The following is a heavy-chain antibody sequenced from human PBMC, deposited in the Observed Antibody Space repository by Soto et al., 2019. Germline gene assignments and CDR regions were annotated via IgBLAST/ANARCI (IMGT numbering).Heavy chain of an antibody. Sequence: QVQLQESGPGLVKPSETLSLTCTVSGGSVSSGSYYWSWIRQPPGKGLEWIGYIYYSGSTNYNPSRQARVPISLDTSKNHFSLKSRSVTAAATAVYYCARARGYSYGSELYYSYGMDVWGQGTTVTVSS. CDR2: IYYSGST. D-gene: IGHD5-18*01. J-gene: IGHJ6*02. CDR3: ARARGYSYGSELYYSYGMDV. CDR1: GGSVSSGSYY. V-gene: IGHV4-61*01.